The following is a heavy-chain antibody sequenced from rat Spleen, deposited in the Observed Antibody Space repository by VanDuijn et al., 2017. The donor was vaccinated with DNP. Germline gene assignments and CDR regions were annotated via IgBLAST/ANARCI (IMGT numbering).Heavy chain of an antibody. Sequence: EVQVVESGGDLVQPGRSLKLSCVASGFTFNNYWMTWLRQVPGKGLEWVASISTGGGYTYFPDSVKGRFTISRDNAKNTLYLHMNSLRSGDTATYYCVRSVPDIKGYYFDYWGQGVMVTVSS. D-gene: IGHD1-4*01. CDR3: VRSVPDIKGYYFDY. J-gene: IGHJ2*01. V-gene: IGHV5-31*01. CDR2: ISTGGGYT. CDR1: GFTFNNYW.